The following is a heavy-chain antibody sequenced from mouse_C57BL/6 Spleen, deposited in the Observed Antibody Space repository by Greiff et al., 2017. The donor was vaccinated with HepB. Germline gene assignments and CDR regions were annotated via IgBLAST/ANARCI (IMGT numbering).Heavy chain of an antibody. D-gene: IGHD3-2*02. V-gene: IGHV14-2*01. Sequence: EVKLQESGAELVKPGASVKLSCTASGFNIKDYYMHWVKQRTEQGLEWIGRIDPEDGETKYAPKFQGKATITADTSSNTSYLQLSSLTSEDTSVYYCAIRGSGYNYFDYWGQGTTLTVSS. CDR1: GFNIKDYY. CDR2: IDPEDGET. J-gene: IGHJ2*01. CDR3: AIRGSGYNYFDY.